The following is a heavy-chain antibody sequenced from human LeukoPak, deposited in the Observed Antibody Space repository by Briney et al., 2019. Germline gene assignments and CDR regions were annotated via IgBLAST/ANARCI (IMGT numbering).Heavy chain of an antibody. CDR1: GFTFSSYA. CDR3: ARVGYSGYDYDY. J-gene: IGHJ4*02. D-gene: IGHD5-12*01. Sequence: PGGPLRLSCEASGFTFSSYAMSWVRQAPGKGLEWVSVISGSGDSTYYADSVEGRCTISRDNSKDALYLQMTSLRAEDTAVYYCARVGYSGYDYDYWGQGTLVTVSS. CDR2: ISGSGDST. V-gene: IGHV3-23*01.